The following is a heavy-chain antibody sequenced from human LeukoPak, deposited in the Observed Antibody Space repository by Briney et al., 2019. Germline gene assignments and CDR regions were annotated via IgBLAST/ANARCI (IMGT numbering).Heavy chain of an antibody. Sequence: SETLSLTCTVSGDFITASYWSWIRQPPGKGLEWIGYVYYSGSTEYNPSLKSRVTISVDTSKNQFSLKLSSVTAADTAVYYCARDYYGSGGSNYRGQGTLVTVSS. CDR2: VYYSGST. V-gene: IGHV4-59*12. CDR1: GDFITASY. D-gene: IGHD3-10*01. J-gene: IGHJ4*02. CDR3: ARDYYGSGGSNY.